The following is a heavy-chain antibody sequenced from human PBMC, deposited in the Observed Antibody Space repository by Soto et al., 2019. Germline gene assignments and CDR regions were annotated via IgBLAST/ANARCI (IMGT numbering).Heavy chain of an antibody. D-gene: IGHD6-13*01. Sequence: SVKVSCKASGYTFTSYYMHWVRQAPGQGLEWMGGIIPIFGTANYAQKFQGRVTITADESTSTAYMELSSLRSEDTAVYYCARGSSSWYGFGYWGQGTLVTVSS. J-gene: IGHJ4*02. CDR3: ARGSSSWYGFGY. CDR1: GYTFTSYY. V-gene: IGHV1-69*13. CDR2: IIPIFGTA.